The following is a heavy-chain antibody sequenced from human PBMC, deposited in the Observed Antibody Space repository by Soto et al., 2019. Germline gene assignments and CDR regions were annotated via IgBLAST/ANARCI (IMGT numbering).Heavy chain of an antibody. CDR3: ARVVVTADALDY. D-gene: IGHD2-21*02. V-gene: IGHV4-59*08. CDR1: GASISGHP. CDR2: IYYSGRT. J-gene: IGHJ4*02. Sequence: PSEALSLTFTVSGASISGHPWSWIRQSPGKGLERIGCIYYSGRTVYNPSLKSRVTMSLGTSKNQFSLKLTSVTATDSAVYYCARVVVTADALDYWGQGTLVTVSS.